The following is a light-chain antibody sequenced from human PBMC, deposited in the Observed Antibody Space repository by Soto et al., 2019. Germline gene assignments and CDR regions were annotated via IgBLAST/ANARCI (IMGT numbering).Light chain of an antibody. V-gene: IGKV1-9*01. CDR3: QHLNNYPPFT. CDR2: TAS. Sequence: IHLTQSPSFLSASVGDRVTITCRASEGISNFLAWYQQKPGKAPELLIYTASTLRSGVPSRFSGSGSGTEFTLTISSLQPEDFATYYCQHLNNYPPFTFGPGTKVDLE. J-gene: IGKJ3*01. CDR1: EGISNF.